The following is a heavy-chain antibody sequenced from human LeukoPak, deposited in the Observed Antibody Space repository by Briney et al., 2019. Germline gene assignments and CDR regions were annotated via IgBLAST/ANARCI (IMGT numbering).Heavy chain of an antibody. J-gene: IGHJ2*01. D-gene: IGHD3-22*01. Sequence: SETLSLNCTVSGDSIKSDSYYWGWIRQPPGKGLEWIGTIYYSGSTYYNPSLKSRVTISVDTSKNQFSVKLSSVSAADTALYYCARHKEDFHDSSGPNFWYFDLWGRGTLVTVSS. CDR2: IYYSGST. V-gene: IGHV4-39*01. CDR3: ARHKEDFHDSSGPNFWYFDL. CDR1: GDSIKSDSYY.